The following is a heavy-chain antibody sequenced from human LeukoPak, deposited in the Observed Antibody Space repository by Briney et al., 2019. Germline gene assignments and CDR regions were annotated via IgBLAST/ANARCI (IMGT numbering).Heavy chain of an antibody. V-gene: IGHV1-2*02. Sequence: ASVKVSCKASGYTFTGYYMHWVRQAPGQGLEWMGWINPNTGVTNYAQKFQGRVTMTRDTSISTAYMELSRLRSDDTAVYYCARGPWIAAAGYNWFDPWGQGTLVTVSS. CDR3: ARGPWIAAAGYNWFDP. D-gene: IGHD6-13*01. CDR2: INPNTGVT. J-gene: IGHJ5*02. CDR1: GYTFTGYY.